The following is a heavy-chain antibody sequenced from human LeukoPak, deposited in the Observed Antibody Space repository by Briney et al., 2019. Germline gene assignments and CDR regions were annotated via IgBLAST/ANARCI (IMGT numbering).Heavy chain of an antibody. V-gene: IGHV4-61*01. J-gene: IGHJ4*02. CDR2: IYYNGNT. CDR3: ARVNSYAQVDY. D-gene: IGHD5-18*01. Sequence: SETLSLTCTVSGGSVSSGSYYWSWIRQPPGKGLAWIGNIYYNGNTNYDPSLKSRVTLSVDTSKNQFSLNLSSVTAADTAVYYCARVNSYAQVDYWGQGTLVTVSS. CDR1: GGSVSSGSYY.